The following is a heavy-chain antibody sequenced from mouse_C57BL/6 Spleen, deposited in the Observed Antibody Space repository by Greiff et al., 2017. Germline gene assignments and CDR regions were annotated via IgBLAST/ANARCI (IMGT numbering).Heavy chain of an antibody. CDR1: GYTFTDYY. CDR2: INPNNGGT. J-gene: IGHJ3*01. Sequence: EVQLQQSGPELVKPGASVKISCKASGYTFTDYYMNWVKQSPGKSLEWIGDINPNNGGTSYNQKFKGKATLTVDKSSSTAYMGLRSLTSEVSAVYYWARSGGYGYDGAWFAYWGQGTLVTVSA. D-gene: IGHD2-2*01. CDR3: ARSGGYGYDGAWFAY. V-gene: IGHV1-26*01.